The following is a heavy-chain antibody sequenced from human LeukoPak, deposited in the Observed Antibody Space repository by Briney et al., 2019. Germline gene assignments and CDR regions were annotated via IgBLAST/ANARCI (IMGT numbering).Heavy chain of an antibody. D-gene: IGHD5-18*01. CDR2: ISYDGSNK. J-gene: IGHJ4*02. Sequence: GGSLRLSCAAFGFTFSSYAMHWVRQAPGKGLEWVAVISYDGSNKYYADSVKGRFTISRDNSKNTLYLQMNSLRAEDTAVYYCARDGSSYGLTEHDYWGQGTLVTVSS. CDR1: GFTFSSYA. V-gene: IGHV3-30*04. CDR3: ARDGSSYGLTEHDY.